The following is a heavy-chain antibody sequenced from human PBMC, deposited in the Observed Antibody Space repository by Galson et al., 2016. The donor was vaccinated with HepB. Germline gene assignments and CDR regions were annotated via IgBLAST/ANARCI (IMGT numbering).Heavy chain of an antibody. J-gene: IGHJ3*02. D-gene: IGHD6-6*01. CDR3: ASHASSSSYAFDI. CDR2: VSYDGSTK. V-gene: IGHV3-30-3*01. Sequence: SLRLSCAASGFTFSRFAVHWVRQAPGKGLEWVAVVSYDGSTKYYADSVKGRITISRDNSKNTLFLLMNSLRPEDTAVYYCASHASSSSYAFDIWGQGTMVTVSS. CDR1: GFTFSRFA.